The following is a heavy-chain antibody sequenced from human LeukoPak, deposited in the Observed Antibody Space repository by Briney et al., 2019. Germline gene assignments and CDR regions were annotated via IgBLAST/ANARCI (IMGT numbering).Heavy chain of an antibody. CDR1: GASISSTTYY. D-gene: IGHD6-19*01. CDR2: IYYCGST. Sequence: SETLSLTCTISGASISSTTYYWGWLRQPPRKGLEWIARIYYCGSTYYNPSLKSRVTISVDTSKNHFSLKLSSVTAADTAVYYCARHKYSSGWPPEGAFDIWGQGTMVTVSS. J-gene: IGHJ3*02. V-gene: IGHV4-39*01. CDR3: ARHKYSSGWPPEGAFDI.